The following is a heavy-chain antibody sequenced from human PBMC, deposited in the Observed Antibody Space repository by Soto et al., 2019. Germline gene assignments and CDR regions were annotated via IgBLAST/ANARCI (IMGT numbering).Heavy chain of an antibody. Sequence: SETLSLTXTVSGGSISSYYWSWIRQPPGKGLEWIGYIYYSGSTNYNPSLKSRVTISVDTSKNQFSLKLSSVTAADTAVYYCARLAVTTITFDPWGQGTLVTVSS. CDR1: GGSISSYY. CDR3: ARLAVTTITFDP. CDR2: IYYSGST. J-gene: IGHJ5*02. V-gene: IGHV4-59*08. D-gene: IGHD4-17*01.